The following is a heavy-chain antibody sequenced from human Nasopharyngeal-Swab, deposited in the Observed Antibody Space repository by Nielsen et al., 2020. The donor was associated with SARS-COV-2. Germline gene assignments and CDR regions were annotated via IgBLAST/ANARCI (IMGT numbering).Heavy chain of an antibody. CDR3: ASSPITMVRGVTDY. CDR2: ISSSSSYI. D-gene: IGHD3-10*01. CDR1: GFTFSSYS. J-gene: IGHJ4*02. Sequence: GSSLKISCAASGFTFSSYSMNWVRQAPGKGLEWVSSISSSSSYIYYADSVKGRFTISRDNAKNSLYLQMNSLRAEDTAVYYCASSPITMVRGVTDYWGQGTLVTASS. V-gene: IGHV3-21*01.